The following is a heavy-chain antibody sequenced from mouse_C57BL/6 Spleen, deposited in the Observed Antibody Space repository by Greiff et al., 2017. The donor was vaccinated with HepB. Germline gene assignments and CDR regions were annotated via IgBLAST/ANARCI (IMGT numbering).Heavy chain of an antibody. D-gene: IGHD1-1*02. CDR3: ARGGGYYWYFDV. CDR2: ISSGSSTI. J-gene: IGHJ1*03. Sequence: DVMLVESGGGLVKPGGSLKLSCAASGFTFSDYGMHWVRQAPEKGLEWVAYISSGSSTIYYADTVKGRFTISRDNAKNTLFLQMTSLRSEDTAMYYCARGGGYYWYFDVWGTGTTVTVSS. V-gene: IGHV5-17*01. CDR1: GFTFSDYG.